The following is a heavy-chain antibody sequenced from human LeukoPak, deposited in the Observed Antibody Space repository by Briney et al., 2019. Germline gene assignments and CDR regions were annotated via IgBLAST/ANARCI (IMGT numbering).Heavy chain of an antibody. D-gene: IGHD3-22*01. Sequence: RPGGSLRLSCAASGFTFDDYGMSWVRQAPGKGPEWVSGINWNGGSTGYADSVKGRFTISRDNAKNSLYLQMNSLRAEDTALYYCAKSTKYYDSSGYYYEASYYFDYWGQGTLVTVSP. CDR1: GFTFDDYG. CDR3: AKSTKYYDSSGYYYEASYYFDY. CDR2: INWNGGST. V-gene: IGHV3-20*04. J-gene: IGHJ4*02.